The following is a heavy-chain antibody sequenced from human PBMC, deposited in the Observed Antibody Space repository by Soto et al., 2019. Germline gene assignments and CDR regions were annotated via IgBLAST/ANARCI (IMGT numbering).Heavy chain of an antibody. CDR3: ARRGGVPAYYYYGMDV. CDR2: IYPGDSDT. D-gene: IGHD3-16*01. V-gene: IGHV5-51*01. CDR1: GYSFTSYW. J-gene: IGHJ6*02. Sequence: ESLKISCKGSGYSFTSYWIGWVRQMPGKGLEWMGIIYPGDSDTRYSPSFQGQVTISADKSISTAYLQWSSLKASDTAMYYCARRGGVPAYYYYGMDVWGQGTTVTVSS.